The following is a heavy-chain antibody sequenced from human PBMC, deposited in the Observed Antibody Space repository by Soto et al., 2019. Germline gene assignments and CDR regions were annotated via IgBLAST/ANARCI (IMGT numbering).Heavy chain of an antibody. D-gene: IGHD6-13*01. J-gene: IGHJ4*02. CDR2: INPSGGST. CDR3: ATIAAATPFDY. V-gene: IGHV1-46*01. Sequence: QVQLVQSGAEVKKPGASVKVSCKASGYTFTSYYMHWVRQAPGQGLEWMGIINPSGGSTSYAQKFQGRVTMTRDTSTSTVYMELSSLRSDDTAVYYCATIAAATPFDYWGQGTLVTASS. CDR1: GYTFTSYY.